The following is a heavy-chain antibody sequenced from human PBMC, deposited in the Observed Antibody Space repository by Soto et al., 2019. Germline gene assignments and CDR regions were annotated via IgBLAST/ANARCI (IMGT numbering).Heavy chain of an antibody. CDR3: TKASSDRHHMDV. Sequence: GGSLRLSCAASGFTFSSYAMRWVRQTPGKGLEWVSTITSTGGDTYYTDSVKGRFTISRDNSKNTLYLQMSSLRAEDTALYYCTKASSDRHHMDVWGQGTTVTVSS. CDR1: GFTFSSYA. CDR2: ITSTGGDT. V-gene: IGHV3-23*01. J-gene: IGHJ6*02.